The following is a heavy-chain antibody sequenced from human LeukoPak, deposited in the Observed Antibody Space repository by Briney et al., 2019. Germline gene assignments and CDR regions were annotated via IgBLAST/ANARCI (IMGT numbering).Heavy chain of an antibody. CDR1: GFTFNHYG. CDR3: ARDAQRGFDYSNSLQY. Sequence: GRSLTLSCAATGFTFNHYGMHWVRQAPGKGLAWVAVIWSDGTNRYYADSVKGRSTISRDDSRNTVYLQMNSLRPEDTGVYYCARDAQRGFDYSNSLQYWGQGTPVTVST. V-gene: IGHV3-33*01. D-gene: IGHD4-11*01. J-gene: IGHJ4*02. CDR2: IWSDGTNR.